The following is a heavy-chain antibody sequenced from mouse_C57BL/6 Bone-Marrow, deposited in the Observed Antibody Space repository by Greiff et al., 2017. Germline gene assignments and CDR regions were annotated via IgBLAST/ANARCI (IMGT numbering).Heavy chain of an antibody. CDR1: GFTFSNYW. Sequence: EVKLMESGGGLVQPGGSMKLSCVASGFTFSNYWMHWVRQSPEKGLEWVAQIRLKSGNYATHYAESVQGRFTISIDDSKNSVYLQMNNLMAEDNGIYYCTEKNGYYDAMDYWGQGTSVTVSS. J-gene: IGHJ4*01. CDR2: IRLKSGNYAT. D-gene: IGHD2-2*01. CDR3: TEKNGYYDAMDY. V-gene: IGHV6-3*01.